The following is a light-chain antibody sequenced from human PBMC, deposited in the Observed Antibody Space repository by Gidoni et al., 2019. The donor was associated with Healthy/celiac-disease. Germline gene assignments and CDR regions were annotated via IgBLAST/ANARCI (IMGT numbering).Light chain of an antibody. CDR2: AAS. Sequence: DIQMIQSPSSLSASVGDRVTITCRASQSISSYLNWYQQKPGKAPKLLIYAASSLQSGVPSRFSGSGSGTDFTLTISSLQPEDFATYYCQQSYSTPPYTFXQXTKLEIK. CDR1: QSISSY. J-gene: IGKJ2*01. V-gene: IGKV1-39*01. CDR3: QQSYSTPPYT.